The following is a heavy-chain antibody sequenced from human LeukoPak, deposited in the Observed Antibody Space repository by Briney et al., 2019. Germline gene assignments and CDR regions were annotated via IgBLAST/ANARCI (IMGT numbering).Heavy chain of an antibody. J-gene: IGHJ4*02. CDR3: AKENPVGGTNYFDY. CDR2: ITGGGDSI. Sequence: GGSLRLSCAASGFTFSRFPMSWLRQAPGKVLEWVSAITGGGDSIYYADSVKGRFTISRDNSKNTLYLQMNTLRAEDRAVYYCAKENPVGGTNYFDYWGQGTLVTVAP. V-gene: IGHV3-23*01. CDR1: GFTFSRFP. D-gene: IGHD1-26*01.